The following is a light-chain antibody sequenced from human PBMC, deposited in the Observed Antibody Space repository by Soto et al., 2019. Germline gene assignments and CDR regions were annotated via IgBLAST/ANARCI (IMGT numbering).Light chain of an antibody. Sequence: EIVLTQSPGTLSLSPGDRATLSCRASQSVSSNYLAWYQQKPGQAPRLLIYGASSRATDIPDRFSGSGSGTDFSLTISRLEPEDFAMYYCQQYGGSPRTFGQGTKVDIK. J-gene: IGKJ1*01. V-gene: IGKV3-20*01. CDR3: QQYGGSPRT. CDR2: GAS. CDR1: QSVSSNY.